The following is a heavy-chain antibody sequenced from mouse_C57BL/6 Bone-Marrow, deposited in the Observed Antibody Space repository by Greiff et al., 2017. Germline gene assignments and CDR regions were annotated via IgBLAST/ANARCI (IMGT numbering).Heavy chain of an antibody. CDR2: IVPNTGGT. Sequence: QVLLQQSGAELVKPGASVKLSCKASGYTFTSYWMHWVKQRPGRGLEWIGRIVPNTGGTKYNEKFKSQATLTVDKPSSTAYMKYRSLTSEDSAVYDSARNYWGIDYWGQGTSVTVSA. CDR3: ARNYWGIDY. CDR1: GYTFTSYW. V-gene: IGHV1-72*01. J-gene: IGHJ4*01. D-gene: IGHD2-1*01.